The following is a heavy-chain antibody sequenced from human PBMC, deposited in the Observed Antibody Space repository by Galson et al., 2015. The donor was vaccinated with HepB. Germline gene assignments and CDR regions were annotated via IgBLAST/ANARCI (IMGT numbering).Heavy chain of an antibody. D-gene: IGHD3-3*01. J-gene: IGHJ4*02. CDR2: INTNTGNP. CDR1: GYTFTSYA. CDR3: ARTPRGVVIKSPFDY. Sequence: SVKVSCKASGYTFTSYAMNWVRQAPGQGLEWMGWINTNTGNPTYAQGFTGRFVFSLDTSVSTAYLQISSLKAEDTAVYYCARTPRGVVIKSPFDYWGQGTLVTVSS. V-gene: IGHV7-4-1*02.